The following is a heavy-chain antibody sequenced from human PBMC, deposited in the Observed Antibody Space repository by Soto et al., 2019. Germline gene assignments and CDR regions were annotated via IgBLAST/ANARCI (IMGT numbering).Heavy chain of an antibody. J-gene: IGHJ6*04. CDR3: ARKTDSIPSGGDV. CDR2: IYSGGDT. D-gene: IGHD3-10*01. Sequence: GGGLVQPGGSLRLSCTASGFAVRHNYMTWVRQAPGKGLEWVSLIYSGGDTAYADSVKGRFTISRHTSQNTLYLQMNSLRAEDTAVYYCARKTDSIPSGGDVWGKGTAVTVSS. V-gene: IGHV3-53*04. CDR1: GFAVRHNY.